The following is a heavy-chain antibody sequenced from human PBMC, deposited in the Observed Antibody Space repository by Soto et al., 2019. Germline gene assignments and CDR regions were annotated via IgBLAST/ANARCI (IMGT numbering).Heavy chain of an antibody. V-gene: IGHV1-46*01. J-gene: IGHJ5*02. CDR3: ARAPTGTTGWFDP. Sequence: QVQLVQSGAEVKKPGASVKVSCKASGYTFTSYYMHWVRQAPGQGLEWMGIINPSGGSTSYAQKFQGRVTMTRDTSTSTXXMXXGSLRSEDTAVYYCARAPTGTTGWFDPWGQGTLVTVSS. CDR2: INPSGGST. CDR1: GYTFTSYY. D-gene: IGHD1-1*01.